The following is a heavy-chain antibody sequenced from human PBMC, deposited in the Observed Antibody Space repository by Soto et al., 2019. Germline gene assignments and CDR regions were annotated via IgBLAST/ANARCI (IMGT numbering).Heavy chain of an antibody. D-gene: IGHD6-19*01. CDR3: AKDRGVVAGTFDY. CDR2: ISGSGDST. J-gene: IGHJ4*02. Sequence: EVQLLESGGGLVQPGGSLRLSCAASGFTFSSYAMSWVRQAPGKGLEWVSAISGSGDSTYYADSVKGRFTISRDNSKSTLFLQMNSLRAEATAVYYCAKDRGVVAGTFDYWGQGTLVTVSS. V-gene: IGHV3-23*01. CDR1: GFTFSSYA.